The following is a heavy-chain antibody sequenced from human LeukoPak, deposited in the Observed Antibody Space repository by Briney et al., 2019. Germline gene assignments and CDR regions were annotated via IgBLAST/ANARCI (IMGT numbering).Heavy chain of an antibody. J-gene: IGHJ4*02. V-gene: IGHV3-21*04. D-gene: IGHD6-6*01. CDR1: GFTFSSYS. Sequence: GGSLRLSCAASGFTFSSYSMNWVRQAPGKGLEWVSSISSSSSYIYYADSVKGRFTISRDNAKNSLYLQMNSLRAEDTAVYYCARDGGYSSSPLPFDYWGQGALVTVSS. CDR3: ARDGGYSSSPLPFDY. CDR2: ISSSSSYI.